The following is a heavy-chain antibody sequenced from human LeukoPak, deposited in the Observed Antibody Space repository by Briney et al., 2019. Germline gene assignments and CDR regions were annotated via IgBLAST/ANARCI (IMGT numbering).Heavy chain of an antibody. D-gene: IGHD2-15*01. CDR3: TRRVSATRWFDP. CDR1: GFTLSSYW. Sequence: GGSLRVSCAASGFTLSSYWMHWVRQAPGKGLVWVSRINSDGSTTNYADSVKGRFTISRDNAENTLYLQMNSLRVEDTAVYYCTRRVSATRWFDPWGQGTLVTVSS. V-gene: IGHV3-74*01. J-gene: IGHJ5*02. CDR2: INSDGSTT.